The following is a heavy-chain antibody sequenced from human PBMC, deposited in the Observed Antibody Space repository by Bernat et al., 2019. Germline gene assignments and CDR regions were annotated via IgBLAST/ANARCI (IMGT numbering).Heavy chain of an antibody. CDR3: AKDLLTEATGAFFES. V-gene: IGHV3-23*01. CDR1: GFTFSDYA. J-gene: IGHJ4*02. CDR2: FSGSGRGT. Sequence: EVRLLESGGGLVQPGGSLRLSCAASGFTFSDYAMSWVRQAPGKGLEWISGFSGSGRGTYYADSVKGRFTISRDNSKNTLYLQMNSLRAEDTAVYYCAKDLLTEATGAFFESWGQGALVAVS. D-gene: IGHD4/OR15-4a*01.